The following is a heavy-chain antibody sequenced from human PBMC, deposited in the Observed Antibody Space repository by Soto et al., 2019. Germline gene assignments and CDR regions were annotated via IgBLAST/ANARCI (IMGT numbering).Heavy chain of an antibody. CDR3: ARVYYDSSGYYRGYFDL. CDR2: ISYDGSNK. CDR1: GFTFSSYA. V-gene: IGHV3-30-3*01. J-gene: IGHJ2*01. Sequence: GGSLRLSCAASGFTFSSYAMHWVRQAPGKGLEWVAVISYDGSNKYYADSVKGRFTISRDNSKNTLYLQMNSLRAEDTAVYYCARVYYDSSGYYRGYFDLWGRGTLVTVSS. D-gene: IGHD3-22*01.